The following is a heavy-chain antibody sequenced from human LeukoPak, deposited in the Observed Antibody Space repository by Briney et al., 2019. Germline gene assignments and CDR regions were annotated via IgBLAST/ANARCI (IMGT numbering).Heavy chain of an antibody. CDR2: IYYSGST. D-gene: IGHD6-19*01. Sequence: SETLSLTCTVSGGSISSSSYYWGWIRQPPGKGLEWIGSIYYSGSTYYNPSLKSRVTISVDTSKNQFSLKLSSVTAADTAVYYCARSTASGWYLYYYYYMDVWGKGTTVTISS. J-gene: IGHJ6*03. CDR1: GGSISSSSYY. CDR3: ARSTASGWYLYYYYYMDV. V-gene: IGHV4-39*01.